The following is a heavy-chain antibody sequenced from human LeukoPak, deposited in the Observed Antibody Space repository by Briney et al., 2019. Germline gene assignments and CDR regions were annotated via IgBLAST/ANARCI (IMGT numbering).Heavy chain of an antibody. CDR2: IYTSGST. CDR1: GGSISSYY. D-gene: IGHD6-13*01. V-gene: IGHV4-4*07. Sequence: SGTLSLSCTVSGGSISSYYWSWIRQSAGKGLEWIGRIYTSGSTNYNPSLKSRVTMSVDTSKNQFSLKLSSVTAADTAVYYCARVGIAAAGPDAFDIWGQGTMVTVSS. J-gene: IGHJ3*02. CDR3: ARVGIAAAGPDAFDI.